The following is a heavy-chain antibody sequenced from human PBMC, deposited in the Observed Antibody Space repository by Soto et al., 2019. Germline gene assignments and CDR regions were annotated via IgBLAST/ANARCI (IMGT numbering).Heavy chain of an antibody. V-gene: IGHV3-33*01. J-gene: IGHJ2*01. CDR2: IWADGSNK. CDR1: GFPFSVYG. Sequence: QMQLVESGGGVVQPGKYLTLSCGGSGFPFSVYGIHCVRQAPGKGLEWVAVIWADGSNKYYVDSVKGRFTISRDNSKNTLYLQMTSLRAEDTAVYYCVRASGPFDLWGRGTLVTVSS. CDR3: VRASGPFDL.